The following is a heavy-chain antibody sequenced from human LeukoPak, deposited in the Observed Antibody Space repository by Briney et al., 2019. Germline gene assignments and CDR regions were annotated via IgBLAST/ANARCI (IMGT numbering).Heavy chain of an antibody. J-gene: IGHJ4*02. D-gene: IGHD3-10*01. CDR1: GSTFSSFW. V-gene: IGHV3-15*01. CDR2: IKSKTDGGTT. Sequence: AGGSLRLSCAASGSTFSSFWMTWVRQAPGKGLEWVGRIKSKTDGGTTDYAAPVKGRFTISRDDSKNTLYLQMNSLKTEDTAVYYCTTDSSLVWFGEADYWGQGTLVTVSS. CDR3: TTDSSLVWFGEADY.